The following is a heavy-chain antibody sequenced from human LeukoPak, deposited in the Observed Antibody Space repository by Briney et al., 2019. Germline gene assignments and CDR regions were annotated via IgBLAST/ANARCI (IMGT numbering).Heavy chain of an antibody. CDR3: ARSLYYYGMDV. Sequence: ASVKVSCKASGHTFTSYDINWVRQATGQGLEWMGWMNPNTGNSGYAQKFQGRVTMTRNTSTDTAYMELSSLRSEDTALYYCARSLYYYGMDVWGQGTTVSVFS. J-gene: IGHJ6*02. CDR2: MNPNTGNS. CDR1: GHTFTSYD. V-gene: IGHV1-8*01.